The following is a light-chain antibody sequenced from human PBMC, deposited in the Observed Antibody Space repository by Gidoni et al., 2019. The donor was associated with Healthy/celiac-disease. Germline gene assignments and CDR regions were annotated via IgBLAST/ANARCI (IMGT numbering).Light chain of an antibody. Sequence: EIALTQSPGPLSLSPGVRATLSFRASLSVSSSYLARCQQKPGQTPRHLIYDAASRATSIPDRFSGSGSGTDFTLTISRLEPEDVAVYYCQQYGSSPPFTFGPGTKVDIK. CDR2: DAA. V-gene: IGKV3-20*01. CDR1: LSVSSSY. J-gene: IGKJ3*01. CDR3: QQYGSSPPFT.